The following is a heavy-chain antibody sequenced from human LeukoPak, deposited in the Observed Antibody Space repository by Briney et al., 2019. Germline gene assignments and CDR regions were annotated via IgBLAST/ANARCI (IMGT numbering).Heavy chain of an antibody. J-gene: IGHJ6*01. Sequence: ASVKVSCKASGYTFTAYYMHWVRQAPGQGLEWVGWINPNSGGTNYAQKFQGRVTLTRDTSISTAYMELSRLRSDDTAVYYCARNGDSAAGYYGTDVWGQGTTVTAAS. V-gene: IGHV1-2*02. CDR3: ARNGDSAAGYYGTDV. D-gene: IGHD4-17*01. CDR1: GYTFTAYY. CDR2: INPNSGGT.